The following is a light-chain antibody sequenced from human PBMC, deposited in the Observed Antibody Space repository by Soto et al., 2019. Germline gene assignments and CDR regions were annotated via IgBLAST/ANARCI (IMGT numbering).Light chain of an antibody. CDR3: QSYDSSLSGLLV. CDR1: SSNIGAGYD. J-gene: IGLJ1*01. CDR2: GNS. V-gene: IGLV1-40*01. Sequence: QCVLTQPPSVSGAPGQRVTISCTGSSSNIGAGYDVHWYQQLPGTAPKLLIYGNSNRPSGVPDRFSGSKSGTSASLAITGLQAEDEADYSCQSYDSSLSGLLVFGTGTKVTVL.